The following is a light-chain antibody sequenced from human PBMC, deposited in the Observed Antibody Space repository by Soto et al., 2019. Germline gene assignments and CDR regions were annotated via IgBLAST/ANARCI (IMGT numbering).Light chain of an antibody. CDR1: QGIRND. J-gene: IGKJ1*01. CDR3: LPHNGYHLT. CDR2: AAS. Sequence: DIQMTQSPSSLSASVRDRVTITCRASQGIRNDLGWYKQKPGKATTRLIYAASSLQSGVPSSFRGSGSGIEFTLTFSSMQREDLATYYCLPHNGYHLTFGQGKKVESK. V-gene: IGKV1-17*01.